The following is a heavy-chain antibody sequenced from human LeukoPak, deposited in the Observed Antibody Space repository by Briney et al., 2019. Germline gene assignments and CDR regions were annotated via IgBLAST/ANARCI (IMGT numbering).Heavy chain of an antibody. Sequence: GASVKVSCKASGYTFTSYYMHWVRQAPGQGLEWLGIINPSGGSTSYAQKFQGRLTMTRDTSTSTVYMELNSLRSEDTAVYFCARATLSDYYFSYWGQGTLVTVSS. J-gene: IGHJ4*02. CDR3: ARATLSDYYFSY. CDR1: GYTFTSYY. CDR2: INPSGGST. V-gene: IGHV1-46*01.